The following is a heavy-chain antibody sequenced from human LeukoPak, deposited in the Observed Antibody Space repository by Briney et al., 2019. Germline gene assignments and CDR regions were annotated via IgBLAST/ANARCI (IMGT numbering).Heavy chain of an antibody. Sequence: PWASVKVSCKASGYTFTGYYMHWVRQAPGQGLEWMGWINPNSGGTNYAQKFQGRVTMTRDTSISTAYMELRGLRSDDTAVYYCARSGYCSGASCYAEGIDHWGQGTLVTVSS. CDR3: ARSGYCSGASCYAEGIDH. D-gene: IGHD2-2*01. J-gene: IGHJ4*02. CDR1: GYTFTGYY. V-gene: IGHV1-2*02. CDR2: INPNSGGT.